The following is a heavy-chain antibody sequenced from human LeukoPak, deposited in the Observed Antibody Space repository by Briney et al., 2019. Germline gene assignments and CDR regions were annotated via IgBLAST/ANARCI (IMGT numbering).Heavy chain of an antibody. D-gene: IGHD6-19*01. CDR2: IRYDGSNK. CDR3: AREYGAVAGTRGGYYYYGMDV. J-gene: IGHJ6*02. V-gene: IGHV3-30*02. CDR1: GFTFSSYG. Sequence: GGSLRLSCAASGFTFSSYGMHWVRQAPGKGLEWVAFIRYDGSNKYYADSVKGRFTISRDNSKNTLYLQMNSLRAEDTAVYYCAREYGAVAGTRGGYYYYGMDVWGQGTTVTVSS.